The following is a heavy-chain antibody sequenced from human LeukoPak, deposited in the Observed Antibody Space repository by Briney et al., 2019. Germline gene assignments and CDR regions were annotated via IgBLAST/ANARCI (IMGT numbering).Heavy chain of an antibody. CDR1: GGSISSGSYY. D-gene: IGHD6-19*01. CDR2: IYTSGST. V-gene: IGHV4-61*02. Sequence: SETLSLTCTVSGGSISSGSYYWSWIRQPAGKGLEWIGRIYTSGSTNYNPSLKSRVTISVDTSKNQFSLKLSSVTAAATAVYYCARALVAVAGTVDYWGQGTLVTVSS. J-gene: IGHJ4*02. CDR3: ARALVAVAGTVDY.